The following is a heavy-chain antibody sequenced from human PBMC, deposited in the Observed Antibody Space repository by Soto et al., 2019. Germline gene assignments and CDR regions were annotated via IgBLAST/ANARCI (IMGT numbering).Heavy chain of an antibody. CDR2: IKEEGSGK. CDR1: GFTFSSYW. J-gene: IGHJ4*02. D-gene: IGHD3-10*02. V-gene: IGHV3-7*01. CDR3: VKAWYNDVWGYYFDY. Sequence: EVQLVESGGGWVQPGGSLRLSCAASGFTFSSYWMTWGRQAPGKGLEWVAKIKEEGSGKYYVDSVKGRFTISRDNTKNSLYLQLNSLRAEDTATYYCVKAWYNDVWGYYFDYWGQGTLVTVSS.